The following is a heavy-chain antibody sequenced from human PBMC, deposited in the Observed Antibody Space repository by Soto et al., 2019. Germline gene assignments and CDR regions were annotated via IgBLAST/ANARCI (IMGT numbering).Heavy chain of an antibody. D-gene: IGHD3-10*01. CDR2: VHAGGSF. Sequence: QAQLQVSGPGLVKPAESLSLICNVSGVPITDSYWSWIRQSPGKGLEWIGRVHAGGSFNYNPSLWRRAAISVDTSKSQVSLRLTSVTAADTAVYFCARENTPEMTRGWFAPWGQGTLVTVSS. CDR1: GVPITDSY. CDR3: ARENTPEMTRGWFAP. V-gene: IGHV4-4*07. J-gene: IGHJ5*02.